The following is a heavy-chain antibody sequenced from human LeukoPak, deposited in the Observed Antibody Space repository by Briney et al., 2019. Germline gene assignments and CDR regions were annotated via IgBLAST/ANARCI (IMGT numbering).Heavy chain of an antibody. J-gene: IGHJ3*02. Sequence: GGALRLSCAASGFTFRSYVMNWVRQAPGKGLEWVSPITGGDDSTYYTDSVKGRFTFSRDNSKNTLYLQMNSLGAEETAVYYCAKNYRGDYVWGSYRSGAFDIWGQGTMVTVSS. CDR1: GFTFRSYV. CDR3: AKNYRGDYVWGSYRSGAFDI. CDR2: ITGGDDST. D-gene: IGHD3-16*02. V-gene: IGHV3-23*01.